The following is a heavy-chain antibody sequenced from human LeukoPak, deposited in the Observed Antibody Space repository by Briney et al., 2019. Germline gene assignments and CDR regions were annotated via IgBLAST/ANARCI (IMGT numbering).Heavy chain of an antibody. CDR2: IYPGDSDT. CDR3: ARRIRITIFGVTLGGAFDI. V-gene: IGHV5-51*01. Sequence: GESLKISCKGSGYSFTSYWIGWVRQMPGKGLEGMGIIYPGDSDTRYSPSFQGQVTISADKSISTASLQWSSLKASDTAMYYCARRIRITIFGVTLGGAFDIWGQGTMVTVSS. CDR1: GYSFTSYW. D-gene: IGHD3-3*01. J-gene: IGHJ3*02.